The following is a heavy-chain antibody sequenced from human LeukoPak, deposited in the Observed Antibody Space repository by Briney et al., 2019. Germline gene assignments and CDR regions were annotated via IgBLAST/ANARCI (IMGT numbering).Heavy chain of an antibody. V-gene: IGHV4-39*01. Sequence: KTSETLSLTCSVSGGSISSSSYYWGWVRQPPGKGLEWIGSIYYRGSTNSNPSLKSRVTISVDTSKNQFSLKLSSVSAADTAVYYCARHQQYSSSWSLFDHWGQGTLVTVSS. CDR3: ARHQQYSSSWSLFDH. CDR2: IYYRGST. CDR1: GGSISSSSYY. J-gene: IGHJ4*02. D-gene: IGHD6-13*01.